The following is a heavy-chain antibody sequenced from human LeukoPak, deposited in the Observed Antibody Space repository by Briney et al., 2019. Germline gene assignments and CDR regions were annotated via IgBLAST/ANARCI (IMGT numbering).Heavy chain of an antibody. V-gene: IGHV3-23*01. CDR1: GFTFSYYA. CDR3: AKDRTLGAGGVFDI. CDR2: ISGSGDRA. Sequence: GGSLRLSCAASGFTFSYYATSWVRQPPGKGPEWVSVISGSGDRAYYADSVKGRFTISRDNSESTFSLRMNSLTAEDTAVYYCAKDRTLGAGGVFDIWGQGTMVTVSS. J-gene: IGHJ3*02. D-gene: IGHD3-16*01.